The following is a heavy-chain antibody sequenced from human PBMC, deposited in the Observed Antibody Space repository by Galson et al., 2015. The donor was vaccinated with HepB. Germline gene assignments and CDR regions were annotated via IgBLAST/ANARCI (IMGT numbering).Heavy chain of an antibody. V-gene: IGHV1-46*01. CDR2: FKPGAVNT. CDR1: TSTFSSYY. D-gene: IGHD6-13*01. CDR3: AHSRGQQVRLRNFFYGMDV. J-gene: IGHJ6*02. Sequence: SVKVSCKASTSTFSSYYIHWVRQAPGQGLEWMGVFKPGAVNTVYAQNFQGRITLTKETSTSTFYMDLSSLTSDDTAVYYCAHSRGQQVRLRNFFYGMDVWGQGTPVTVAS.